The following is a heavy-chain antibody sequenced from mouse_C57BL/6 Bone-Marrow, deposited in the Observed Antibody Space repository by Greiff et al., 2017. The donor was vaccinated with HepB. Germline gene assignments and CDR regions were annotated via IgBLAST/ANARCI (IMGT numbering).Heavy chain of an antibody. Sequence: DVQLQESGPGLVKPSQSLSLTCSVTGYSITSGYYWNWIRQFPGNKLEWMGYISYDGSNNYNPSLKNRISITRDTSKNQFFLKLNSVTTEDTATYYCARESYSNYMAYWGQVTLVTVSA. CDR2: ISYDGSN. CDR3: ARESYSNYMAY. CDR1: GYSITSGYY. J-gene: IGHJ3*01. D-gene: IGHD2-5*01. V-gene: IGHV3-6*01.